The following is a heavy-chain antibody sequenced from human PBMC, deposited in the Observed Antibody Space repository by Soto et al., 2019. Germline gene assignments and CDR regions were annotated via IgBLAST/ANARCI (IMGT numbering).Heavy chain of an antibody. Sequence: PSETLSLTCTVSGGSISSYYWSWIRQPPGKGLEWIGYIYYSGSTNYNPSLKSRVTISVDTSKNQFSLKLSSVTAADTAVYYCAREYYDILTGYSHFDYWGQGTLVTVS. CDR2: IYYSGST. D-gene: IGHD3-9*01. CDR3: AREYYDILTGYSHFDY. CDR1: GGSISSYY. V-gene: IGHV4-59*01. J-gene: IGHJ4*02.